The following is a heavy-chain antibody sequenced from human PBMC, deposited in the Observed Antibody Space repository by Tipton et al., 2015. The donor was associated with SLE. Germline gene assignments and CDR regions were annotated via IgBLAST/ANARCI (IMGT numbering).Heavy chain of an antibody. CDR2: MSYDGSNK. CDR3: ARDGTEYSSSFYYYYMDV. CDR1: GFIFSSYA. V-gene: IGHV3-30*19. Sequence: RSLRLSCETSGFIFSSYAMSWVRQAPGRGLEWVAVMSYDGSNKYYADSVRGRFTVSRDTSKNTLYLQMDSLRVEDTAVYYCARDGTEYSSSFYYYYMDVWGKGSTVTVSS. D-gene: IGHD6-6*01. J-gene: IGHJ6*03.